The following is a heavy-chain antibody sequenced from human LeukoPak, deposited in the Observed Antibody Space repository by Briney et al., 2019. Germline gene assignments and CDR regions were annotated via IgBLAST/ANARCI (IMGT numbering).Heavy chain of an antibody. CDR3: AKHLQILSGPFDY. D-gene: IGHD2-15*01. CDR2: IRNDGSNK. V-gene: IGHV3-30*02. J-gene: IGHJ4*02. Sequence: PGGSLRLSCAASGFTFSSYAMSWVRQAPGKGLEWVAFIRNDGSNKYYAESVKGRFTISRDNSKNTLYLQMNSLRAEDTAVYYCAKHLQILSGPFDYWGQGTLVTVSS. CDR1: GFTFSSYA.